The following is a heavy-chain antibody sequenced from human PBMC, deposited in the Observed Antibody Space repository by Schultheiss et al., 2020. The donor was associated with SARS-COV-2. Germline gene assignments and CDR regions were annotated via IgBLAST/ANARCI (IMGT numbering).Heavy chain of an antibody. CDR3: AKDPGYCSSTTPLCYMDV. CDR1: GFTFDDYG. CDR2: ISDSSTNI. Sequence: GGSLRLSCAASGFTFDDYGMSWVRQAPGKGLEWVSFISDSSTNIYYIDSVRGRFTISRDNSKNTLYLQMNSLRAEDTAIYYCAKDPGYCSSTTPLCYMDVLGKGTTVTVSS. V-gene: IGHV3-23*01. J-gene: IGHJ6*03. D-gene: IGHD2-2*01.